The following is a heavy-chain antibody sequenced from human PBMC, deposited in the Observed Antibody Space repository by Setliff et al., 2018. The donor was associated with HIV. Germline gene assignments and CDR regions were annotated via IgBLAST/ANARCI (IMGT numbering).Heavy chain of an antibody. J-gene: IGHJ6*02. CDR3: AGGGYYYYFGVDV. CDR1: GGSMSSETFS. Sequence: SETLSLTCTVSGGSMSSETFSWNWVRQPAGKGLEWIGRIYTSGSTDNNPPLKRRVTMSVDTSKNQFSLKLSSVTAADTAVYYCAGGGYYYYFGVDVWGQGTTVTVSS. V-gene: IGHV4-61*02. D-gene: IGHD3-16*01. CDR2: IYTSGST.